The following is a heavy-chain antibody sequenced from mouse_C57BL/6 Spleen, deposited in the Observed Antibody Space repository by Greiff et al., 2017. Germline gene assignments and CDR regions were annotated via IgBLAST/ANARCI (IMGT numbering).Heavy chain of an antibody. CDR3: SRRTGMYYGDY. J-gene: IGHJ2*01. Sequence: QVQLQQPGAELVRPGSSVKLSCKASGYTFTSYWMHWVKQRPIQGLEWIGNIDPSDSETHYTQKFKDKATLTVDKSSSTAYMQLSSLTSEDSAVSYCSRRTGMYYGDYWGQGTTLTVSS. V-gene: IGHV1-52*01. CDR2: IDPSDSET. D-gene: IGHD4-1*01. CDR1: GYTFTSYW.